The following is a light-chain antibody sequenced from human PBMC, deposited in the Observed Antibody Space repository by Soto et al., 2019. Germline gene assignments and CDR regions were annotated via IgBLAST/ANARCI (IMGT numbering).Light chain of an antibody. V-gene: IGLV2-18*02. J-gene: IGLJ1*01. CDR1: SSDVGSHKS. CDR2: EFN. Sequence: QSVLTQPPSVSGSPGQSVTISCSGSSSDVGSHKSVSWYKQAPGTSPKLIIFEFNNRPSGVPDRFSESKSGNTASLTISGLQPEDEADYYCSAYVAIITSHVFGTGTKVTVL. CDR3: SAYVAIITSHV.